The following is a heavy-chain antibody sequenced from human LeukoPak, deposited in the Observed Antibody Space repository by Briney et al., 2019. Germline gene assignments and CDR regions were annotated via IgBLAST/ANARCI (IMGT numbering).Heavy chain of an antibody. J-gene: IGHJ5*02. CDR3: AKGDDYWSGYYGP. D-gene: IGHD3-3*01. V-gene: IGHV3-23*01. Sequence: PGGSLRLSCAASGFTFNKNGMIWVRQAPGKGLEWVSAISGGGATFYSDSVKGRFTISRDNSNNTLFLQMNSLRVEDTALYYCAKGDDYWSGYYGPWGQGTLVTVSS. CDR2: ISGGGAT. CDR1: GFTFNKNG.